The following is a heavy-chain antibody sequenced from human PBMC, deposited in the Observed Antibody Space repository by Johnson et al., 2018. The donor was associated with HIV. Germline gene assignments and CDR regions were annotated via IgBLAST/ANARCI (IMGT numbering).Heavy chain of an antibody. CDR2: ISANGDST. CDR1: RFTFSSYA. Sequence: VQLVESGGGVVQPGGSLRLSCAASRFTFSSYAMNWVRQAPGKGLEWVSSISANGDSTYYADSVKGRFTISSDNPKNTCYLQMNRLRAEDTAIYYCAKDWADQDVFDIWSQGTMVTVSS. D-gene: IGHD3-16*01. J-gene: IGHJ3*02. CDR3: AKDWADQDVFDI. V-gene: IGHV3-23*04.